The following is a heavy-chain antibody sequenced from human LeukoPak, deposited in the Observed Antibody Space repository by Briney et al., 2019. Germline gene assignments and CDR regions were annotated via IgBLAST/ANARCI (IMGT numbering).Heavy chain of an antibody. CDR2: IIPIFGTA. Sequence: SVKVSCKASGGTFSSYAISWVRQAPGQGLEWMGGIIPIFGTANYAQRFQGRVTITADESTSTAYMELSSLRSEDTAVYYCAHYDSSGYYHGSNWFDPWGQGTLVTVSS. CDR3: AHYDSSGYYHGSNWFDP. J-gene: IGHJ5*02. CDR1: GGTFSSYA. V-gene: IGHV1-69*13. D-gene: IGHD3-22*01.